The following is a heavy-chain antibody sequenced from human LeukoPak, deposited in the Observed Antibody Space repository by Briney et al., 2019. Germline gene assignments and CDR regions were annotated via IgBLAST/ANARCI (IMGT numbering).Heavy chain of an antibody. J-gene: IGHJ4*02. CDR3: ARDLAYSRLDY. CDR1: GFTFSSYR. D-gene: IGHD5-18*01. Sequence: GGSLRLSCAASGFTFSSYRMNWVRQAPGKGLEWVASINPDGNKKYSADSVKGRFTISRDNAENSLYLQMNSLRVEDTAFYYCARDLAYSRLDYWGQGMLVTVSS. V-gene: IGHV3-7*01. CDR2: INPDGNKK.